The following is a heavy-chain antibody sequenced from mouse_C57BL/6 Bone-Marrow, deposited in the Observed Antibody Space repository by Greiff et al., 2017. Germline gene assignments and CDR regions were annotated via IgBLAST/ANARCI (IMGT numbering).Heavy chain of an antibody. CDR2: IYPRDGST. CDR1: GYTFTSYD. CDR3: ARIDSDVSSGDWYFDV. Sequence: VQLVESGPELVKPGASVKLSCKASGYTFTSYDINWVKQRPGQGLEWIGWIYPRDGSTKYNEKFKGKATLTVDTSSSTAYMELHSLTSEDSAVYCWARIDSDVSSGDWYFDVWGTGTTVTVSS. D-gene: IGHD1-1*01. J-gene: IGHJ1*03. V-gene: IGHV1-85*01.